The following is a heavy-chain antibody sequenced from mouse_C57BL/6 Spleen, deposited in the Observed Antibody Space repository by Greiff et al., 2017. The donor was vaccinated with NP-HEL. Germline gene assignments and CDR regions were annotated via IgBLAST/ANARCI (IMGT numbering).Heavy chain of an antibody. J-gene: IGHJ2*01. CDR3: YSYGSGYFDY. Sequence: QVQLKESGAELVRPGASVTLSCKASGYTFTDYEMHWVKQTPVHGLEWIGAIDPETGGTAYNQKFKGKAILTADKSSSTAYMELRSLTSEDSAVYYCYSYGSGYFDYWGQGTTLTVSS. V-gene: IGHV1-15*01. D-gene: IGHD1-1*01. CDR2: IDPETGGT. CDR1: GYTFTDYE.